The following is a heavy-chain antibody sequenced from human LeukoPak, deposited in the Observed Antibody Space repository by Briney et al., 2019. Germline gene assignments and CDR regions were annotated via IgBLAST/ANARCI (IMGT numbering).Heavy chain of an antibody. CDR2: ISNNGGYT. V-gene: IGHV3-23*01. J-gene: IGHJ4*02. CDR3: AKDFSSGWPGYFDF. D-gene: IGHD6-19*01. CDR1: GFTFSSSA. Sequence: GGSLRLSCAASGFTFSSSAMSWVRQAPGKGLEWVSAISNNGGYTYYADSVQGRFTISRDNSKSTLCLQMNSLRAEDTAVYYCAKDFSSGWPGYFDFWGQGTLATVSS.